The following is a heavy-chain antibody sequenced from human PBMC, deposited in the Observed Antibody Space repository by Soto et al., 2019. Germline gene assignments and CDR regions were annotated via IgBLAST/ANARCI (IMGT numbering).Heavy chain of an antibody. V-gene: IGHV1-3*01. J-gene: IGHJ6*02. CDR1: GYTFTSYA. Sequence: ASVKVSCKASGYTFTSYAMHWVRQAPGQRLEWMGWINAGNGNTKYSQKFQGRVTITRDTSESTAYMELSSLRSEDTAVYYCARDPSYYGMDVWGQGTTVTVSS. CDR3: ARDPSYYGMDV. CDR2: INAGNGNT.